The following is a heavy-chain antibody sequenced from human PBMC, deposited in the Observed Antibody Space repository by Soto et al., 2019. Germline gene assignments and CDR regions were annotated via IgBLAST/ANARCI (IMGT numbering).Heavy chain of an antibody. V-gene: IGHV3-15*01. CDR1: GFTFNNAW. J-gene: IGHJ3*01. CDR2: IKSKADGGII. Sequence: EVQLVESGGGLVKPGGSLRLSCAASGFTFNNAWRTWVRQAAGKGLEWVGRIKSKADGGIIDYAAPVRGRFTISRDDSKNTVYLQMNCLKTEDTAMYYCNTGPGGSTWGQGTMVTVSS. CDR3: NTGPGGST.